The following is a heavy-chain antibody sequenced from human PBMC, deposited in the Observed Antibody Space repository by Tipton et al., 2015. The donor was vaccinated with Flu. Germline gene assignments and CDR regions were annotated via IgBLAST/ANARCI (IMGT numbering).Heavy chain of an antibody. CDR2: IYPGDSDT. V-gene: IGHV5-51*01. CDR1: GYSFTSYW. D-gene: IGHD3-22*01. CDR3: ARRFFYYDSSGYYGGAFDI. Sequence: VQLVQSGAEVKKPGESLKISCKGSGYSFTSYWIGWVRQMPGKGLEWMGIIYPGDSDTRYSPSFQGQVTISADKSISTAYLQWSSLKASDPAMYYCARRFFYYDSSGYYGGAFDIWGQGTMVTVSS. J-gene: IGHJ3*02.